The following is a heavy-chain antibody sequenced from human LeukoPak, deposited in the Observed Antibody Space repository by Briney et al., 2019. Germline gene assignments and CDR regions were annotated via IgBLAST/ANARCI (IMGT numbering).Heavy chain of an antibody. CDR3: ARGLYSSSWYGRPILFDY. V-gene: IGHV4-34*01. D-gene: IGHD6-13*01. Sequence: SETLSLTCAVYGGSFSGYYWSWIRQPPGKGLEWIGEINHSGSTNYNPSLKSRVTISVDTSKNQFSLKLSSVTAADTAVYYCARGLYSSSWYGRPILFDYWGQGTLVTVSS. J-gene: IGHJ4*02. CDR2: INHSGST. CDR1: GGSFSGYY.